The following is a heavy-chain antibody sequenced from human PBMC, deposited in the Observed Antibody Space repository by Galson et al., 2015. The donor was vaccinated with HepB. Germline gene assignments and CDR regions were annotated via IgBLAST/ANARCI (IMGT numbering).Heavy chain of an antibody. CDR3: TRLRGYSCRGDAFDY. V-gene: IGHV1-69*02. Sequence: SVKVSCKASGGTFSSYTISWVRQAPGQGLEWMGRIIPILGIANYAQKFQGRVTITADKSTSTAYMELDSLRSEDTAVYYCTRLRGYSCRGDAFDYWGQGTLVTVSS. J-gene: IGHJ4*02. CDR2: IIPILGIA. D-gene: IGHD6-13*01. CDR1: GGTFSSYT.